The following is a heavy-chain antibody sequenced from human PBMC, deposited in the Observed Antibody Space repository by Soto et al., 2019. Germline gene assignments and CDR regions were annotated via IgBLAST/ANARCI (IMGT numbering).Heavy chain of an antibody. CDR3: ARDTYYYGSGSYNMFDY. CDR1: DYTFTSYG. CDR2: ISAHNGNT. J-gene: IGHJ4*02. V-gene: IGHV1-18*01. D-gene: IGHD3-10*01. Sequence: GASVKVSCKASDYTFTSYGISWVRQAPGQGLEWMGWISAHNGNTNYAQKHQGRVTMSTDTSTSTAYMELRSLRSDDTAVYYCARDTYYYGSGSYNMFDYWGQGTLVTVS.